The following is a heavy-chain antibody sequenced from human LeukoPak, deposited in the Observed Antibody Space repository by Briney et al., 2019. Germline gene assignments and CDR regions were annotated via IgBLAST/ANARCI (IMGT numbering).Heavy chain of an antibody. J-gene: IGHJ4*02. Sequence: PSETLSLTCTVSGGSISSSSYYWGWIRQPPGKGLEWIGSIYYSGSTYYNPSLKSRVTISVDTSKNQFSLKLSSVTAADTAVYYCARRTIYGSGSYELLDYWGQGTLVTVSS. V-gene: IGHV4-39*01. CDR2: IYYSGST. CDR3: ARRTIYGSGSYELLDY. D-gene: IGHD3-10*01. CDR1: GGSISSSSYY.